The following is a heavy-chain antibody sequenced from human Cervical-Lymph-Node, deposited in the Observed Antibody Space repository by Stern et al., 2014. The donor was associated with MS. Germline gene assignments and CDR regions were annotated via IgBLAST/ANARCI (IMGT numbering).Heavy chain of an antibody. Sequence: QVTLGESGPTLVKPTQTLTLTCTFSGFSLSTSGVGVGWIRQPPGKDLEWLALIYCDTDKRDSTSLRLRLTTTKDTSKNQVVLTMTNMDPVDTATYYCARSLWGAVFDPWGQGTLVTVSS. J-gene: IGHJ5*02. V-gene: IGHV2-5*02. CDR1: GFSLSTSGVG. D-gene: IGHD3-16*01. CDR3: ARSLWGAVFDP. CDR2: IYCDTDK.